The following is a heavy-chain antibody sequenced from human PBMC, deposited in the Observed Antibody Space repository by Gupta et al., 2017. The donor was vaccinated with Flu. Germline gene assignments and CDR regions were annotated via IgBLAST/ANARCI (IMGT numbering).Heavy chain of an antibody. D-gene: IGHD5-18*01. Sequence: DCRQWDRQAPGKGMEWVAVISYDGSNKYYAGSVKGRFTISRDKSKNTLYLQMNSLRAEDTAVYYCAKDPLGYSYGNYFDYWGQGTLVTVSS. CDR3: AKDPLGYSYGNYFDY. CDR2: ISYDGSNK. V-gene: IGHV3-30*18. J-gene: IGHJ4*02. CDR1: DC.